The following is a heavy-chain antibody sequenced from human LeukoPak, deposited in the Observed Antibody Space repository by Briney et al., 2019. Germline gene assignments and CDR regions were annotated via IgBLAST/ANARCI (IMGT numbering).Heavy chain of an antibody. CDR1: GGSISSYY. V-gene: IGHV4-4*09. CDR3: ARHLGWFDP. CDR2: IYTSGST. D-gene: IGHD5-24*01. Sequence: PSETLSLTCTVSGGSISSYYWSWIRQPPGKGLEWIGYIYTSGSTNYNPSLKSRVTISVDTSKNQFSLKLSSVTAADTAVYYCARHLGWFDPWGQGTLVTVSS. J-gene: IGHJ5*02.